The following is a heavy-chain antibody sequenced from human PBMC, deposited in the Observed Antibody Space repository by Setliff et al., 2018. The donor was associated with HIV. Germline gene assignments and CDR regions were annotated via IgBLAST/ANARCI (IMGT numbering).Heavy chain of an antibody. V-gene: IGHV1-2*02. CDR2: INPNSGGT. J-gene: IGHJ4*02. D-gene: IGHD3-9*01. CDR3: ARGSLLGYFDWLFPD. Sequence: ASVKVSCKASGYTFTGYYMHWVRQAPGQGLEWMGWINPNSGGTNHAQKFQGRVTMTRDTSISTAYMELSRLRSDDTAVYYCARGSLLGYFDWLFPDWGQGTLVTVPQ. CDR1: GYTFTGYY.